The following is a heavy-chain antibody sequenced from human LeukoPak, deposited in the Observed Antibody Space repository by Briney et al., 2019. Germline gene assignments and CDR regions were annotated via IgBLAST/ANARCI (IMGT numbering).Heavy chain of an antibody. CDR3: ARVNDYDGPGFFDY. CDR1: GYTFTGYY. V-gene: IGHV1-18*04. Sequence: GASVKVSCKASGYTFTGYYMHWVRQAPGQGLEWMGWISAYNGNTNYAQKLQGRVTMTTDTSTSTAYMELRSLRSDDTAVYYCARVNDYDGPGFFDYWGQGTLVTVSS. CDR2: ISAYNGNT. J-gene: IGHJ4*02. D-gene: IGHD4-17*01.